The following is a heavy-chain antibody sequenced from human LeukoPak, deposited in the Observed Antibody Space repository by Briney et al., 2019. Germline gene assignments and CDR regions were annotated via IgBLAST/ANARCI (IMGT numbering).Heavy chain of an antibody. CDR2: IWYDGSNK. CDR1: GFTFSSYG. Sequence: PGRSLRLSCAASGFTFSSYGMHWVRQAPGKGLEWVAVIWYDGSNKYSADSVKGRFTISRDNAKNSLYLQMNSLRAEDTAVYYCARFSSGWYYFDYWGQGTLVTVSS. D-gene: IGHD6-19*01. J-gene: IGHJ4*02. V-gene: IGHV3-33*01. CDR3: ARFSSGWYYFDY.